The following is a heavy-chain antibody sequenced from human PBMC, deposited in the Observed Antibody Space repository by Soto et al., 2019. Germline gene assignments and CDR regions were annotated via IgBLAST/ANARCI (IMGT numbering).Heavy chain of an antibody. CDR2: IVVGSGNT. V-gene: IGHV1-58*02. D-gene: IGHD3-9*01. Sequence: ASVKVSCKASGFTFTSSAMQWVRQARGQRLEWIGWIVVGSGNTNYAQKFQERVTITRDMSTSTAYMELSSLRSEDTAVYYCAAAHYDILTGHRYFDYWGQGTLVTVSS. J-gene: IGHJ4*02. CDR3: AAAHYDILTGHRYFDY. CDR1: GFTFTSSA.